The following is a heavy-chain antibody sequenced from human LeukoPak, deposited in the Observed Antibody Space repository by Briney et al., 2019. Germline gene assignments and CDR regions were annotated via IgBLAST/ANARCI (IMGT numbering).Heavy chain of an antibody. CDR3: AKDPKAVAGHYFDY. D-gene: IGHD6-19*01. CDR2: ISGSGGST. V-gene: IGHV3-23*01. J-gene: IGHJ4*02. Sequence: GGSLRLSCAASGFTFSTYGMSWVRQAPGKGLEWVSAISGSGGSTYYADSVKGRFTISRDNSKTTLYLQMNSLRAGDTAVCYCAKDPKAVAGHYFDYWGQGTLVTVSS. CDR1: GFTFSTYG.